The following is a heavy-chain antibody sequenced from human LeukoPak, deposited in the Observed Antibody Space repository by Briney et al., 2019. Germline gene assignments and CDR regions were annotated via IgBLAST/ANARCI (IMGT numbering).Heavy chain of an antibody. V-gene: IGHV5-51*01. CDR2: IYPGDSDT. CDR1: GYSFTSYW. CDR3: ASSAVYGTNPIDY. Sequence: GESLKISCKGSGYSFTSYWIGWVRQMPGKGLEWMGIIYPGDSDTRYSPFFQGQVTISADKSISTAYLQWSSLKASDTAMYYCASSAVYGTNPIDYWGQGTLVTVSS. D-gene: IGHD4-17*01. J-gene: IGHJ4*02.